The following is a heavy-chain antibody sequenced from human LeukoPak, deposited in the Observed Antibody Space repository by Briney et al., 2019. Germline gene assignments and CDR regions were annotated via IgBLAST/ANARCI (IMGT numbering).Heavy chain of an antibody. D-gene: IGHD2-2*01. J-gene: IGHJ5*02. CDR2: INPSGGST. V-gene: IGHV1-46*01. CDR3: ATQNCSSTSCHRWSDP. Sequence: ASVKVSCKASGYTFTSYYMHWVRQAPGQGLEWMGIINPSGGSTSYAQKFQGRVTMTRDTSTSTVYMELSSLRSEDTAVYYCATQNCSSTSCHRWSDPWGQGTLVTVSS. CDR1: GYTFTSYY.